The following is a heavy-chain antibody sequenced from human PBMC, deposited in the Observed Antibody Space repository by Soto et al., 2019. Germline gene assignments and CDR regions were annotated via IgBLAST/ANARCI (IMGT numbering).Heavy chain of an antibody. CDR1: GYTFTSCG. Sequence: ASVKVSCKPSGYTFTSCGMSWGRQAPGQGLEWMGWISAYNGNTNYAQKLQGRVTMTTDTSTSTAYIELRSLRSDDTAVYYCARDRWVTMVRGVRYYYGMDVWGQGTTVTVSS. D-gene: IGHD3-10*01. CDR2: ISAYNGNT. CDR3: ARDRWVTMVRGVRYYYGMDV. V-gene: IGHV1-18*04. J-gene: IGHJ6*02.